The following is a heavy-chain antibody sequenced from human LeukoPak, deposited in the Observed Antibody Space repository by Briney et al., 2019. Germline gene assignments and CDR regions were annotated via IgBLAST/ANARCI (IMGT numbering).Heavy chain of an antibody. CDR1: GGSISSGDYS. J-gene: IGHJ4*02. V-gene: IGHV4-30-2*01. D-gene: IGHD3-10*01. CDR2: IYHSGRT. CDR3: ARDLLWFGEAYFDY. Sequence: PSQTLSLTCVVSGGSISSGDYSWSWIRQPPGKGLEWIGYIYHSGRTYYNPSLKSRVTISIDRSKNQFSLKLSSVTAADTAVYYCARDLLWFGEAYFDYWGQGTLVTVSS.